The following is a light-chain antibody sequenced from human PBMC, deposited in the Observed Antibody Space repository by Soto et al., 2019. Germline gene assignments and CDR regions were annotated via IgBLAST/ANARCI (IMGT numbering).Light chain of an antibody. CDR2: ASS. V-gene: IGKV1-39*01. CDR3: QQTYSTPIT. CDR1: QTISNT. Sequence: DIQMTQSPSSLSASVGDRVTITCRASQTISNTLNWYQQRPGKPPNLLIYASSTLQGGVPPRFSGGGSGTEFTLTISSLQPEDFATYYCQQTYSTPITFGQGTRLEIK. J-gene: IGKJ5*01.